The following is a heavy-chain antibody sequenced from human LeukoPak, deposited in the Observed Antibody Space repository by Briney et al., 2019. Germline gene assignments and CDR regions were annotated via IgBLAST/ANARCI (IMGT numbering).Heavy chain of an antibody. J-gene: IGHJ4*02. CDR2: IYTSGST. CDR3: AGGDSSGWTFYY. V-gene: IGHV4-61*02. D-gene: IGHD6-19*01. Sequence: TSETLSLTCTVSGGSISSSSYYWSWIRQPAGKGLEWIGRIYTSGSTNYNPSLKSRVTMSVDTSKNQFSLKLSSVTAADTAVYYCAGGDSSGWTFYYWGQGTLVTVSS. CDR1: GGSISSSSYY.